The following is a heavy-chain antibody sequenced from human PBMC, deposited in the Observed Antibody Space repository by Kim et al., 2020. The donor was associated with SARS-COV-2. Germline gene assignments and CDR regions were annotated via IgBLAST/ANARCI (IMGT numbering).Heavy chain of an antibody. CDR1: GFTFDDYA. Sequence: GGSLRLSCAASGFTFDDYAMHWVRQAPGKGLEWVSLISGDGGSTYYADSVKGRFTISRDNSKNSLYLQMNSLRTEDTALYYCAKDFNNYGDQFSMDDFDIWGQWAMVTVSS. CDR3: AKDFNNYGDQFSMDDFDI. V-gene: IGHV3-43*02. CDR2: ISGDGGST. J-gene: IGHJ3*02. D-gene: IGHD4-17*01.